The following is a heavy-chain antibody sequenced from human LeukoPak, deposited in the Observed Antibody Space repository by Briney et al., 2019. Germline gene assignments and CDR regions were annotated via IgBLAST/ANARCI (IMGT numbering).Heavy chain of an antibody. J-gene: IGHJ6*02. CDR2: ISYDESNK. CDR3: ARGVVITDYYYYGMDV. D-gene: IGHD3-22*01. CDR1: GFTFSSYA. Sequence: GGSLRLSCAASGFTFSSYAMHWVRQAPGKGLEWVAVISYDESNKYYADSVKGRFTISRDNSKNTLYLQMNSLRAEDTAVYYCARGVVITDYYYYGMDVWGQGTTVTVSS. V-gene: IGHV3-30-3*01.